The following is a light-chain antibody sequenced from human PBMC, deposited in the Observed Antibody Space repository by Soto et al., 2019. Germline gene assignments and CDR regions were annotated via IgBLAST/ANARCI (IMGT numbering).Light chain of an antibody. CDR1: SSNIGSNT. Sequence: QLVLTQPPSASGTPGQRVTISCSGSSSNIGSNTVNWYQQLPGTAPKLLIYNNYQRPSGVPDRFSGSKSGTSASLAISGLQSEDEADYYCAAWDDSLNGWVFGGGTQLTVL. CDR2: NNY. V-gene: IGLV1-44*01. J-gene: IGLJ7*01. CDR3: AAWDDSLNGWV.